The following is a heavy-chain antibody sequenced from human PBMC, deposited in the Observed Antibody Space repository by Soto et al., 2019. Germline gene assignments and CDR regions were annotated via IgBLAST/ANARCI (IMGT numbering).Heavy chain of an antibody. CDR3: AGVYYYGSGSYGP. V-gene: IGHV4-34*01. CDR2: INHSGST. Sequence: PSETLSLTCAVYGGSFSGYYWSWIRQPPGKGLEWIGEINHSGSTNYNPSLKSRVTISVDTSKNQFSLKLSSVTAADTAVYYCAGVYYYGSGSYGPWGQGTLVTV. CDR1: GGSFSGYY. J-gene: IGHJ5*02. D-gene: IGHD3-10*01.